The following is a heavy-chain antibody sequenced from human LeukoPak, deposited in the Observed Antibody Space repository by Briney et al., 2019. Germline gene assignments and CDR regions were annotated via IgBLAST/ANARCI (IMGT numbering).Heavy chain of an antibody. D-gene: IGHD4-17*01. J-gene: IGHJ3*02. CDR3: AKDYDYGDYGDAFDI. V-gene: IGHV3-23*01. CDR2: FSRSGPDT. Sequence: GGSLRLSCAASGFTFGSSAMSWVRQAPGKGPEWVSTFSRSGPDTYYADSVKGRFTIFRDNSKNTLYLQMNSLRAEDTAVYYCAKDYDYGDYGDAFDIWGQGTMVTVSS. CDR1: GFTFGSSA.